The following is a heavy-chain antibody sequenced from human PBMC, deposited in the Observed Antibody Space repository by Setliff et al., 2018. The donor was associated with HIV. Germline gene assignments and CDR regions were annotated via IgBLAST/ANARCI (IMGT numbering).Heavy chain of an antibody. CDR1: GFTFNKAW. Sequence: GGSLRLSCAASGFTFNKAWMNWVRQAPGKALEWVGRVKSDRDGGTVDYAAPVKGRFTISIDDSRQTLYLQMNSLRAEDTAVYYCARYALAVPGYHNAFDIWGQGTMVTVSS. CDR2: VKSDRDGGTV. V-gene: IGHV3-15*07. D-gene: IGHD6-19*01. CDR3: ARYALAVPGYHNAFDI. J-gene: IGHJ3*02.